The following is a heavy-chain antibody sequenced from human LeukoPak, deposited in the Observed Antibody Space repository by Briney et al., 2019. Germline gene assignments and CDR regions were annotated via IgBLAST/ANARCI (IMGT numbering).Heavy chain of an antibody. D-gene: IGHD3-9*01. CDR2: IRSKANSYAT. V-gene: IGHV3-73*01. CDR1: GFTFSGSA. J-gene: IGHJ4*02. Sequence: GGSLRLSCAASGFTFSGSAMHWVRQASGKGLEWVGRIRSKANSYATAYAASVKGRFTISRDDSKSTTYLQMNSLKTEDTAVYYCTSSSENYDILTGYYNVPLDYWGQGTLVTVSS. CDR3: TSSSENYDILTGYYNVPLDY.